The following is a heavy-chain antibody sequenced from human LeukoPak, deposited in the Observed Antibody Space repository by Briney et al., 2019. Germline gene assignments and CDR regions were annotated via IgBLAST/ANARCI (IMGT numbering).Heavy chain of an antibody. Sequence: PGGSLRLSCAASGFTFSTYSMNWVRQAPGKGLEWVSPISGSSTYIYYADSVKGRFTISRDNAKNSLYLQMNSLRAEDTAVYYCASSDYGGNSDYWGQGTLVTVSS. V-gene: IGHV3-21*01. CDR2: ISGSSTYI. D-gene: IGHD4-23*01. J-gene: IGHJ4*02. CDR1: GFTFSTYS. CDR3: ASSDYGGNSDY.